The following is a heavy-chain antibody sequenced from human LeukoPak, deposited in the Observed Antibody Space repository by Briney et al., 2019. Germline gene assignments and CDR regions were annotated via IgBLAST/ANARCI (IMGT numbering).Heavy chain of an antibody. CDR2: IYYSGST. D-gene: IGHD6-19*01. Sequence: SETLSLTCTVSGGSISSSSYYWGWIRQPPGKGLEWIGSIYYSGSTYYNPSLKSRVTISVDTSKNQFSLKLSSVTAADTAVYYCARVRREIAVAGTGTYFDYWGQGTLVTVSS. CDR1: GGSISSSSYY. CDR3: ARVRREIAVAGTGTYFDY. V-gene: IGHV4-39*07. J-gene: IGHJ4*02.